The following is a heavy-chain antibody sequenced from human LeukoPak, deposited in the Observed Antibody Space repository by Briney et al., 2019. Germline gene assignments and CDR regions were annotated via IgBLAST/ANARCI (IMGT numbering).Heavy chain of an antibody. CDR1: GYTFTTYA. Sequence: ASVKVSCKTSGYTFTTYAIHWVRQAPGQRLEWMGLINADDGNTRYSQRFQGRVTMTTDTSTSTAYMELRSLRSDDTAVYYCARDPPRIVVVVAATNYYGMDVWGQGTTVTVSS. V-gene: IGHV1-3*01. D-gene: IGHD2-15*01. CDR3: ARDPPRIVVVVAATNYYGMDV. J-gene: IGHJ6*02. CDR2: INADDGNT.